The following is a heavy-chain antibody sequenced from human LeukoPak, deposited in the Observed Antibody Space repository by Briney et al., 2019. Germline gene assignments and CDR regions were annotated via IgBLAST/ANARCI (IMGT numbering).Heavy chain of an antibody. J-gene: IGHJ4*02. V-gene: IGHV3-23*01. CDR3: AKRTNFNSGSHDY. CDR1: RFTFSSHA. CDR2: ISGSGGST. D-gene: IGHD3-10*01. Sequence: GGSPRLSCAASRFTFSSHAMSWVRQAPGKGLQWVSGISGSGGSTYYADSVKGRFTISRDNPKNTLYMQMNSLRAEDTAVYYCAKRTNFNSGSHDYWGQGTLVTVSS.